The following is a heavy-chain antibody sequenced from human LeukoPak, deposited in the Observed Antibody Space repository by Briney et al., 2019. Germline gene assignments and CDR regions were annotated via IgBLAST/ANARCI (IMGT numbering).Heavy chain of an antibody. CDR2: ISGSGGST. J-gene: IGHJ4*02. Sequence: GGSLRLSCAASGFTFSSYAMSWVRQAPGKGLEWVSAISGSGGSTYYADSVKGRFTISRDNARNSLYLQMNSLRAEDTAVYYCARKYCSSTSCLFDYWGQGTLVTVSS. V-gene: IGHV3-23*01. CDR1: GFTFSSYA. D-gene: IGHD2-2*01. CDR3: ARKYCSSTSCLFDY.